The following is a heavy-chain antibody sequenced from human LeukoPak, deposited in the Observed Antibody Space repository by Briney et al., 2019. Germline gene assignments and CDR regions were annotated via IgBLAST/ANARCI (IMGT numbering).Heavy chain of an antibody. CDR3: TRHLPGATWFDP. CDR1: GDSISTTGYY. Sequence: SQTLSLTCTVSGDSISTTGYYYDWIRQPPGKGLERIRNIYSIGPPWYNPPLTRRVTLSLDTSKNQFSLRLSSLTAADTAVYYCTRHLPGATWFDPWGQGTQVTVPS. V-gene: IGHV4-39*01. J-gene: IGHJ5*02. D-gene: IGHD1-26*01. CDR2: IYSIGPP.